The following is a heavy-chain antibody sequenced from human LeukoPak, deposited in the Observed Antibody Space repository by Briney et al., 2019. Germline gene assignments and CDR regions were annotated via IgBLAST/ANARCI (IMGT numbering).Heavy chain of an antibody. CDR3: ARAEITIFGPTYRPVDY. CDR2: INPNSGGT. J-gene: IGHJ4*02. V-gene: IGHV1-2*06. D-gene: IGHD3-3*01. Sequence: GASVKVSCKASGYTFTGYYMHWVRQAPGQGLEWMGRINPNSGGTNYAQKFQGRATMTRDTSISTAYMELSRLRSDDTAVYYCARAEITIFGPTYRPVDYWGQGTLVTVSS. CDR1: GYTFTGYY.